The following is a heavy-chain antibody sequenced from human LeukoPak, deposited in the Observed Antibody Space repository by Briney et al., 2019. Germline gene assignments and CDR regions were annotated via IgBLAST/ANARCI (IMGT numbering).Heavy chain of an antibody. V-gene: IGHV7-4-1*02. CDR1: GYTFTSYA. CDR3: ARDLAYSGSPPYGY. Sequence: GESLKVSCKASGYTFTSYAMNWVRQAPGQGLEWMGWINTNTGNPTYAQGFTGRFVFSLDTSVSTAYLQISSLKAEDTAVYYCARDLAYSGSPPYGYWGQGTLVTVSS. D-gene: IGHD1-26*01. J-gene: IGHJ4*02. CDR2: INTNTGNP.